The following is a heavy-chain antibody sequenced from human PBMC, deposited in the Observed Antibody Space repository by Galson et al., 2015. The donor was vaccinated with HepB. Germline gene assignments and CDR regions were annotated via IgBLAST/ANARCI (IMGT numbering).Heavy chain of an antibody. V-gene: IGHV3-23*01. CDR3: AKGTTNIDY. Sequence: SLRLSCAASGFTVSSLGMTWVRQAPGMGLECVSAIGVNAGSTDYADSVKGRFTIYRDNSKNMLYLQMNNLRAEDTAVYYCAKGTTNIDYWGQGTLVTVSS. CDR2: IGVNAGST. CDR1: GFTVSSLG. D-gene: IGHD1-1*01. J-gene: IGHJ4*02.